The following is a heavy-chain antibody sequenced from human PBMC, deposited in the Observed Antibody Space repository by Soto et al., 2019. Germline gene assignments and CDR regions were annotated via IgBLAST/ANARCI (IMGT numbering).Heavy chain of an antibody. CDR3: ARENAYGDPNTFDY. CDR2: ISSSSNYI. V-gene: IGHV3-21*02. J-gene: IGHJ4*02. Sequence: EVQLVESGGGLVKPGGSLRLSCTASGFTFSSYNMKWVRQAPGKGLEWVSSISSSSNYIYYADSMKGRFTISRDNAKNSLYLQMNSLRAEDTAVYYCARENAYGDPNTFDYWGQGTLVTVSS. D-gene: IGHD4-17*01. CDR1: GFTFSSYN.